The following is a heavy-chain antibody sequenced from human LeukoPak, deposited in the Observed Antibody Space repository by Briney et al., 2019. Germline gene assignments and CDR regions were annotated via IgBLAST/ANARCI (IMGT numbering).Heavy chain of an antibody. D-gene: IGHD2-2*01. CDR1: GFTFSSYA. J-gene: IGHJ4*02. V-gene: IGHV3-23*01. CDR2: ISGSGGST. Sequence: GGSLRLSCAASGFTFSSYAMSWVRQAPGKGLEWVSAISGSGGSTYYADSVKGRFTISRDNSKNTLYLQMNSLRAEDTAVYYCAKDLSQIVVEPAASDYWGQGTLVTVSS. CDR3: AKDLSQIVVEPAASDY.